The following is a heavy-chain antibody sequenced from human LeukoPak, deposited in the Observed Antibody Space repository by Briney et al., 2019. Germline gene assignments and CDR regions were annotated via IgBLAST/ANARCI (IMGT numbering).Heavy chain of an antibody. CDR1: GGTFSSYA. CDR3: AREVAGEAGD. Sequence: ASVKVSCKASGGTFSSYAISWVRQAPGQGLEWMGRIIPIFGTANYAQKFQGRVTITTDESTSTAYMELSSLRSEDTAVYYCAREVAGEAGDWGQGTLVTVSS. J-gene: IGHJ4*02. D-gene: IGHD6-19*01. V-gene: IGHV1-69*05. CDR2: IIPIFGTA.